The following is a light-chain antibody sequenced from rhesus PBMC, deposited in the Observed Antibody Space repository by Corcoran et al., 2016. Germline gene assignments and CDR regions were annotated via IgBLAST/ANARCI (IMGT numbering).Light chain of an antibody. Sequence: DIQMTQSPSSLSASVGDRVTITCRASQTISSYLAWYQQKPGKVPKLLIYGASSLESGVPSRFSGSGSGTEFTLTSSSLQPEDFATYYCQQHNSHPRTFGQGTKVEIK. CDR1: QTISSY. CDR2: GAS. CDR3: QQHNSHPRT. J-gene: IGKJ1*01. V-gene: IGKV1-44*02.